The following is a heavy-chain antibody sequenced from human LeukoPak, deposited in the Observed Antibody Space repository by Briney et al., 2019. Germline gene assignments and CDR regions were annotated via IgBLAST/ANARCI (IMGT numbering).Heavy chain of an antibody. CDR1: GFTFSSYA. V-gene: IGHV3-30-3*01. Sequence: GGSLRLSCTASGFTFSSYAMHWVRQAPGKGLEWVAVISYDGSNKCYADSVKGRFTISRDNSKNTLYLQMNSLRAEDTAVYYCARRGDGAFDIWGQGTMVTVSS. CDR3: ARRGDGAFDI. CDR2: ISYDGSNK. J-gene: IGHJ3*02.